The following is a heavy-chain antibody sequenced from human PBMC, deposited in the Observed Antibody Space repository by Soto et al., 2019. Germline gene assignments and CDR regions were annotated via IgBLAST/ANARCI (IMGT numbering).Heavy chain of an antibody. D-gene: IGHD3-22*01. CDR3: AIRTLRYNYDRGSFDI. Sequence: QVQLQESGPGLVKPSQTLSLTCTVSRASISSGDYYWSWIRQPPGKGLEWVGYIYHSGSIDYNPSLKSRAAISKDASKNQFSLSLSSVTAADTAVYYCAIRTLRYNYDRGSFDIWGQGTMVTVSS. V-gene: IGHV4-30-4*01. CDR1: RASISSGDYY. J-gene: IGHJ3*02. CDR2: IYHSGSI.